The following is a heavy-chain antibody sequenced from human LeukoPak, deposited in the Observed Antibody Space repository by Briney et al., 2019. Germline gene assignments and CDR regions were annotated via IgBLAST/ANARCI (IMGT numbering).Heavy chain of an antibody. CDR3: TRDCSGGSCWGDAFDI. V-gene: IGHV3-49*04. J-gene: IGHJ3*02. CDR1: GFTFGDYA. Sequence: GRSPRLSCIASGFTFGDYAMSWVRQAPGKGLEWVGFIRSKAYGGTTEYAASVKSRFSISRDDSKSIAYLQMNSLRTEDTAVFYCTRDCSGGSCWGDAFDIWGQGTMVTVSS. CDR2: IRSKAYGGTT. D-gene: IGHD2-15*01.